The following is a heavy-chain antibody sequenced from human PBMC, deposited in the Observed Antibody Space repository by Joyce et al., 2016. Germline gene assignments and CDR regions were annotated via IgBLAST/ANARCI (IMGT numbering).Heavy chain of an antibody. V-gene: IGHV1-24*01. D-gene: IGHD2/OR15-2a*01. Sequence: QVQLEQSGAEVKKPGASVKVSCKVSGYMFSELSMHWVRQDPGKGLEWMGRFDPEDGETIYAQKFQGRVTMTEDTSTDTAYMELSSLRSDDTAVYFCRVIVILGLDVWGQGTTVTVSS. CDR1: GYMFSELS. CDR2: FDPEDGET. CDR3: RVIVILGLDV. J-gene: IGHJ6*02.